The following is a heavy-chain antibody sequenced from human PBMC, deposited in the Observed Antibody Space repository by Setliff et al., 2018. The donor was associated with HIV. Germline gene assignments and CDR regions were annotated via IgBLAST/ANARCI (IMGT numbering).Heavy chain of an antibody. V-gene: IGHV1-2*02. CDR3: AVYSSSWFRYYGMDV. CDR2: INPNSGGT. D-gene: IGHD6-13*01. J-gene: IGHJ6*02. CDR1: GYTFTGYY. Sequence: ASVKVSCKASGYTFTGYYIHWVRQAPGQGLEWMGWINPNSGGTNYAQKFQGRVTMTRDTSISTAYMELSRLRSDDTAVYYCAVYSSSWFRYYGMDVWGQGTTVTVSS.